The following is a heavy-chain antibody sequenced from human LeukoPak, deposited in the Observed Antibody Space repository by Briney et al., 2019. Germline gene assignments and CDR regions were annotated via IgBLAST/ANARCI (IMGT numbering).Heavy chain of an antibody. CDR3: ARGIESYGDYGY. J-gene: IGHJ4*02. V-gene: IGHV4-59*01. Sequence: PSQTLSLTCTVSGGSISGSYWSWLPQPPGKGLEWIAYMYNSGSTNYNPSLKSRVTISIDTSKNQFSLKLSSRTAADTAIYYCARGIESYGDYGYWGQGILVTVSS. CDR1: GGSISGSY. D-gene: IGHD4-17*01. CDR2: MYNSGST.